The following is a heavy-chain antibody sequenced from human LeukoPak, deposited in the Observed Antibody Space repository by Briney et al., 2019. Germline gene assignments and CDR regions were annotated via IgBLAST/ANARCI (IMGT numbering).Heavy chain of an antibody. CDR3: ARDGYYYGSGSYYKVDFDY. CDR2: ISSRNSTI. Sequence: GGSLRLSCAASGFTFSSYSMNWVRQAPGKGLEWVSYISSRNSTIYYADSVKGRFTISRDNAKNSLYLQMNSLRAEDTAVYYCARDGYYYGSGSYYKVDFDYWGQGTLVTVSS. V-gene: IGHV3-48*01. CDR1: GFTFSSYS. D-gene: IGHD3-10*01. J-gene: IGHJ4*02.